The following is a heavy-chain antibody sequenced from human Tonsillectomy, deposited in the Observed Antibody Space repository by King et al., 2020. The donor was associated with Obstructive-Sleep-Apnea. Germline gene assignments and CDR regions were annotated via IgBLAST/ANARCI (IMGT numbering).Heavy chain of an antibody. CDR1: GFTFSSYW. CDR2: IEEDGNEK. Sequence: VQLVESGGGLVQPGGSLRLSCAASGFTFSSYWMSWVRQAPGKGLEWVANIEEDGNEKNYVDSVEGRFTISRDNAKNSLYLQMNSLRAEDTAVYYCVKDLSSASCFDCYYYYAMDVWGQGTTVTVSS. D-gene: IGHD2-2*01. J-gene: IGHJ6*02. V-gene: IGHV3-7*03. CDR3: VKDLSSASCFDCYYYYAMDV.